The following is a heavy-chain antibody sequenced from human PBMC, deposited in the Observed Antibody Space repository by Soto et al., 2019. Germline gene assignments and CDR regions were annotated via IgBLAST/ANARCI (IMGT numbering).Heavy chain of an antibody. CDR3: ASGTSSVTMVRGALSGP. J-gene: IGHJ5*02. V-gene: IGHV1-46*03. CDR2: INPSGGST. Sequence: ASVKVSCKASGYTFTSYYMHWVRQAPGQGLEWMGIINPSGGSTSYAQKFQGRVTMTRDTSTSTVYMELSSLRSEDTAVYYCASGTSSVTMVRGALSGPWGQGTLVTVSS. CDR1: GYTFTSYY. D-gene: IGHD3-10*01.